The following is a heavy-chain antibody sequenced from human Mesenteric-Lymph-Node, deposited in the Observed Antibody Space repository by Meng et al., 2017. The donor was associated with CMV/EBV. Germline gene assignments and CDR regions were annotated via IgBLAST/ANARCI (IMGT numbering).Heavy chain of an antibody. D-gene: IGHD5-12*01. CDR1: GFTFSSYS. V-gene: IGHV3-48*04. Sequence: GGSLRLSCAASGFTFSSYSMNWVRQAPGKGLEWVSYISSSSSTIYYADSVKGRFTISRDNAKNSLYLQMNSLRAEDTAVYYCATSRYSGYDYLGRAAPPTDYWGQGTLVTVSS. CDR3: ATSRYSGYDYLGRAAPPTDY. J-gene: IGHJ4*02. CDR2: ISSSSSTI.